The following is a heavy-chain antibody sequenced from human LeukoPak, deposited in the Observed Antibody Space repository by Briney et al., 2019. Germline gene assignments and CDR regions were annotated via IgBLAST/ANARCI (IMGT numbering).Heavy chain of an antibody. CDR3: ARDYLVATRDYYYYYGMDV. V-gene: IGHV1-69*04. CDR1: VGTFSSYA. CDR2: IIPILGIA. D-gene: IGHD5-24*01. Sequence: ASVKVSCKASVGTFSSYAISWVRQAPGQGLEWMGRIIPILGIANYAQKFQGRVTITADKSTSTAYMELSSLRSEDTAVYYRARDYLVATRDYYYYYGMDVWGQGTTVTVSS. J-gene: IGHJ6*02.